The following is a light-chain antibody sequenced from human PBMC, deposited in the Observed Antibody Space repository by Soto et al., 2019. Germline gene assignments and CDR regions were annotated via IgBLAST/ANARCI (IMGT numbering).Light chain of an antibody. J-gene: IGKJ2*03. CDR3: LQSYSTPTYS. CDR2: AAS. Sequence: DIQMTQSPSSLSASVGDRVTITCRASQTVGNNLHWYHQRPGKAPKLLIYAASGLESGVPSRFSGRGYGTEFTLTISSLQPEDFGTYYCLQSYSTPTYSFGQGTILEVK. V-gene: IGKV1-39*01. CDR1: QTVGNN.